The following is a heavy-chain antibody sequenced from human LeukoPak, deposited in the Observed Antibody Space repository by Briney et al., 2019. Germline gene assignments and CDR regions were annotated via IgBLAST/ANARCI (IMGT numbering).Heavy chain of an antibody. CDR2: IIPILGIA. CDR1: GGTFSSYA. Sequence: SVNVSCKASGGTFSSYAISWVRQAPGQGLEWMGRIIPILGIANYAQKFQGRVTITADKSTSTAYMELSSLRSEDTAVYYCASSYCSSTSCSYYYGMDVWGQGTTATVSS. D-gene: IGHD2-2*01. J-gene: IGHJ6*02. CDR3: ASSYCSSTSCSYYYGMDV. V-gene: IGHV1-69*04.